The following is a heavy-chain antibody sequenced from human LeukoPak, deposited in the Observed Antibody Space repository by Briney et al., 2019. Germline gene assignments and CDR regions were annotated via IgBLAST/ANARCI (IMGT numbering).Heavy chain of an antibody. J-gene: IGHJ4*02. Sequence: ASVKVSCKASGYTFTSYAMHWVRQAPGQRLEWMGWINAGNGNTKYSQKFQGRVTITRDTSASTAYMELSSLRSEDTAVYYCARDLHGDRAMVGEHYYWGQGTLVTVSS. CDR2: INAGNGNT. CDR1: GYTFTSYA. D-gene: IGHD5-18*01. CDR3: ARDLHGDRAMVGEHYY. V-gene: IGHV1-3*01.